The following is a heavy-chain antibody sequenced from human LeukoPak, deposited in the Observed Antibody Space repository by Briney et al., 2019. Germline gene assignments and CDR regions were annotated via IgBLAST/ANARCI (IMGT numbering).Heavy chain of an antibody. J-gene: IGHJ5*02. CDR3: ARHSHYDFWSGYFPGPFDP. CDR2: IHTSGST. D-gene: IGHD3-3*01. CDR1: GGSISSYY. V-gene: IGHV4-4*09. Sequence: SETLSLTCTVSGGSISSYYWSWIRQPPGKGLEWIGYIHTSGSTNYNPSLKSRVTISVDTSKNQFSLKLSSVTAADTAVYYCARHSHYDFWSGYFPGPFDPWGQGTLVTVSS.